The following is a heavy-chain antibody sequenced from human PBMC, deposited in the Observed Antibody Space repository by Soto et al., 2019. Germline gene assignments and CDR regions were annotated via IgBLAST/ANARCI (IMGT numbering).Heavy chain of an antibody. D-gene: IGHD3-10*01. Sequence: KPSETLSLTCTVSGGSISSGDYYWSWIRQPPGKGLEWIGYIYYSGSTYYNPSLKSRVTISVDTSKNQFSLKLSSVTAADTAVYYCARVITMVRGVIDWFDPWGQGTLVTVYS. J-gene: IGHJ5*02. CDR2: IYYSGST. CDR1: GGSISSGDYY. V-gene: IGHV4-30-4*01. CDR3: ARVITMVRGVIDWFDP.